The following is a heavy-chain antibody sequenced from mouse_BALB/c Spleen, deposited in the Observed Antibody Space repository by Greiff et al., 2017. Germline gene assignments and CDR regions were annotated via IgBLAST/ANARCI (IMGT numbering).Heavy chain of an antibody. J-gene: IGHJ4*01. Sequence: EVKLMESGGGLVQPGGSLRLSCATSGFTFSDFYMEWVRQPPGKRLEWIAASRNKANDYTTEYSASVKGRFIVSRDTSQSILYLQMNALRAEDTAIYYGARDGEDGNYDYAMDYWGQGTSVTVSS. CDR3: ARDGEDGNYDYAMDY. CDR2: SRNKANDYTT. D-gene: IGHD2-1*01. CDR1: GFTFSDFY. V-gene: IGHV7-1*02.